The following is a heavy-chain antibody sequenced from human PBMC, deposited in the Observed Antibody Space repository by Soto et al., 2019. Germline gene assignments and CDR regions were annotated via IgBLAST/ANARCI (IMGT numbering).Heavy chain of an antibody. CDR3: ASVLLGDGMDV. CDR1: GFTFSSYG. D-gene: IGHD3-10*01. J-gene: IGHJ6*02. Sequence: QVQLVASGGGVVQPGRSPRLSCAASGFTFSSYGMHWVRQAPGKGLEWVAVILYDGSNKYYADSVKGRFTISRDNSKNKLYLQMNSLRAEDTAVYYCASVLLGDGMDVWGQGTTVTVSS. CDR2: ILYDGSNK. V-gene: IGHV3-30*03.